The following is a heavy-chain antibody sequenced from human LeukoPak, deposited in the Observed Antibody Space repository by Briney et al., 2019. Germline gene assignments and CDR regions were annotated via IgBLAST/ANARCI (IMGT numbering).Heavy chain of an antibody. CDR1: GGSIGSSY. Sequence: SETLSLTCSVSGGSIGSSYWSWIRQPPGKGLEWIGYIYYSGTTKYNPSLKSRVTISVDTSKNQFSLKLNSVTAADTAVYYCARHHCGGGDCYPNYYFDYWGQGTLVTVSS. V-gene: IGHV4-59*08. J-gene: IGHJ4*02. D-gene: IGHD2-21*02. CDR2: IYYSGTT. CDR3: ARHHCGGGDCYPNYYFDY.